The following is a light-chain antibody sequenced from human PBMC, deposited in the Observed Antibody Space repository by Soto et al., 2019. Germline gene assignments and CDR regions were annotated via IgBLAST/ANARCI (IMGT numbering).Light chain of an antibody. CDR3: QQYDNSLYT. V-gene: IGKV3-20*01. Sequence: EIVLTQSPGTLSLSPGERATLSCRASQSVSSSYLAWYQQKPGQAPGLLIYDASARATGIPDRFSRSGSGTDFTLNISRLEPGDFAVYYCQQYDNSLYTFGQGTKLEIK. CDR1: QSVSSSY. J-gene: IGKJ2*01. CDR2: DAS.